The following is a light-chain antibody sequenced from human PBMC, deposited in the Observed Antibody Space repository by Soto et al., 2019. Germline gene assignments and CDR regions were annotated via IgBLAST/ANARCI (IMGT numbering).Light chain of an antibody. CDR2: GAS. Sequence: EIELTQSPGTLSLSPGERATLSCRTSQSVGSKYLAWYQQKPGQAPRLLIYGASSRATGIPDRISGSGSGTDFTLTISRLEPEDVAVYYCQQYGNSPWTFGQGTKVEIK. J-gene: IGKJ1*01. CDR3: QQYGNSPWT. CDR1: QSVGSKY. V-gene: IGKV3-20*01.